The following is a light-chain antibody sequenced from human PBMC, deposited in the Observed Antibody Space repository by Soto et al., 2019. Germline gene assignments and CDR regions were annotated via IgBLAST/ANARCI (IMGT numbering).Light chain of an antibody. J-gene: IGLJ2*01. CDR3: AAWDDSLNGYVV. CDR1: TSNIGTNK. Sequence: QSVLTQPPSASGTPGQRVTISCSGSTSNIGTNKVNWYQQLPGTAPKLLIYSNNQRPSGVPDRFSGSKSGTSASLAISGLQSEDEAAYYCAAWDDSLNGYVVFGGGTQLTVL. V-gene: IGLV1-44*01. CDR2: SNN.